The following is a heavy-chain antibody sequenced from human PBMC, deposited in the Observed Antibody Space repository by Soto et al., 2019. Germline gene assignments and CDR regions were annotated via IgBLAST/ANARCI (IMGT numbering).Heavy chain of an antibody. V-gene: IGHV1-69*04. CDR3: ARDQDYSNYGFYFDY. CDR2: IIPILGIA. J-gene: IGHJ4*02. Sequence: SVKVSCKASGGTFSSYTISWVRQAPGQGLEWMGRIIPILGIANYAQKFQGRVTITADKFTSTAYMELSSLRSEDTAVYYCARDQDYSNYGFYFDYWGQGTLVTVSS. D-gene: IGHD4-4*01. CDR1: GGTFSSYT.